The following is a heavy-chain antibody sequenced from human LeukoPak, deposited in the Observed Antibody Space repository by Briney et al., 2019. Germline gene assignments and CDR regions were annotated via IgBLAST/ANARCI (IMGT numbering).Heavy chain of an antibody. D-gene: IGHD5-12*01. CDR1: GYSFTSYW. J-gene: IGHJ5*02. Sequence: PGESLRISCKGSGYSFTSYWISWVRQMPGKGLEWMGRIDPSDSCTNYSPSFQGHVTISADKSISTAYLQWSSLKASDTAMYYCARHVVDDYSGYWFDPWGQGTLVTVSS. V-gene: IGHV5-10-1*01. CDR3: ARHVVDDYSGYWFDP. CDR2: IDPSDSCT.